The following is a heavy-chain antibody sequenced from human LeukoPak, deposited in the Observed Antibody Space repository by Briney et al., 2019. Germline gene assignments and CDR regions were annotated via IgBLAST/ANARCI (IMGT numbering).Heavy chain of an antibody. CDR3: ARDHEEYSYGGTDFDY. D-gene: IGHD5-18*01. V-gene: IGHV3-30*04. J-gene: IGHJ4*02. Sequence: GSLRLSCAASGFTFSSYEMNWVRQAPGKGLEWVAVISYDGSSKYYADSVKGRFTISRDNSKNTLYLQMNSLRAEDTAVYYCARDHEEYSYGGTDFDYWGQGTLVTVSS. CDR2: ISYDGSSK. CDR1: GFTFSSYE.